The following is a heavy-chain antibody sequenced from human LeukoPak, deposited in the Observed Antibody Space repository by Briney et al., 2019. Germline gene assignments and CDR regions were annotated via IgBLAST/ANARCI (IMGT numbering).Heavy chain of an antibody. Sequence: SETLSLTCTVSGGSIRSSSYYWGWIRQPPGKGLEWIGSIYFTGNTYYNPSLKTRVTISIDTSKNQFSLNLSSVTAADTAVYYCARGVGYCSGGSCSAHNYYYYYMDVWGKGTTVTISS. D-gene: IGHD2-15*01. J-gene: IGHJ6*03. V-gene: IGHV4-39*07. CDR3: ARGVGYCSGGSCSAHNYYYYYMDV. CDR1: GGSIRSSSYY. CDR2: IYFTGNT.